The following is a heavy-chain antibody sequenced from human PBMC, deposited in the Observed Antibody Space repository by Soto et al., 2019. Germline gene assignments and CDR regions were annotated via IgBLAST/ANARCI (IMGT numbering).Heavy chain of an antibody. CDR3: ARGAAIYDFWSGYYIGYYYYGMDV. D-gene: IGHD3-3*01. CDR2: IIPIFGTA. CDR1: GGTFSSYA. Sequence: SVKVSCKASGGTFSSYAISWVRQAPGQGLEWMGGIIPIFGTANYAQKFQGRVTITADESTSTAYMKLSSLRSEDTAVYYCARGAAIYDFWSGYYIGYYYYGMDVWG. J-gene: IGHJ6*02. V-gene: IGHV1-69*13.